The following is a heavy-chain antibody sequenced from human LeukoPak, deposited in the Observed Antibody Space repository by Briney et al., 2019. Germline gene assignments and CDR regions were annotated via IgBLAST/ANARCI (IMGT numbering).Heavy chain of an antibody. J-gene: IGHJ4*02. CDR1: GGSFSGYY. CDR2: INHSGST. Sequence: SETLSLTCAVYGGSFSGYYWSWIRQPPGKGLEWIGEINHSGSTNYNPSLKSRVTVSVDTSKNQFSLKLSSVTAADTAVYYCARVGADGSGFLFDYWGQGTLVTVSS. D-gene: IGHD3-10*01. V-gene: IGHV4-34*01. CDR3: ARVGADGSGFLFDY.